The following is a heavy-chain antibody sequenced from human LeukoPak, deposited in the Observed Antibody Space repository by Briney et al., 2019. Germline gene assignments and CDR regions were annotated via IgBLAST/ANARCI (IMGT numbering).Heavy chain of an antibody. D-gene: IGHD1-26*01. Sequence: SEPLSLTCSVSDGSINSYYWNWIRRPPGKGLEWIGYIYYNGNTNYSPSLKSRVTMSVDTSKNLFSLKVSSVTAADTAVYYCARGRSNYYGMDVWGQGATVTVSS. CDR2: IYYNGNT. CDR1: DGSINSYY. V-gene: IGHV4-59*01. CDR3: ARGRSNYYGMDV. J-gene: IGHJ6*02.